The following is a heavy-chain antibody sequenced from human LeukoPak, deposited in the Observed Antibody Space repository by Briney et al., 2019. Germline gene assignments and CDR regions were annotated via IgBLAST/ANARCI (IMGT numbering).Heavy chain of an antibody. CDR2: IYTSGST. Sequence: SETLSLTCTVSGGSISSYYWSWIRQPPGKGLEWIGYIYTSGSTNYNPSLKSRVTISVDTSKNQFSLKLSSVTAADTAVYYCARQRGYNYDYWGQGTLVTVSS. CDR1: GGSISSYY. CDR3: ARQRGYNYDY. D-gene: IGHD5-24*01. J-gene: IGHJ4*02. V-gene: IGHV4-4*09.